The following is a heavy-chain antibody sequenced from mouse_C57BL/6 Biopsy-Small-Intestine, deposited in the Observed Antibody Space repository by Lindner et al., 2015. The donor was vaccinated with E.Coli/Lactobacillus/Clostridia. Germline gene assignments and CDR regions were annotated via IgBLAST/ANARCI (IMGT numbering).Heavy chain of an antibody. CDR3: ARSTTMITAWFAY. V-gene: IGHV14-3*01. D-gene: IGHD2-4*01. Sequence: VQLQESGAELVRPRASVKLSCTASGFNIKDDYMHWVKQRPEQGLEWIGRIDPASGNTKYAPKFQDKATITADTSSNTAYLQLSSLTSEDTAVYYCARSTTMITAWFAYWGQGTLVTVSA. J-gene: IGHJ3*01. CDR1: GFNIKDDY. CDR2: IDPASGNT.